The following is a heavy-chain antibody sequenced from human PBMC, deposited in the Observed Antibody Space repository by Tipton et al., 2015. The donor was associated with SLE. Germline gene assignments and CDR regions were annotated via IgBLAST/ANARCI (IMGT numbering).Heavy chain of an antibody. D-gene: IGHD2-21*01. Sequence: SLRLSCAASGFTFSSYEMNWVRQAPGKGLGWVSYISRSGTTIHYADSVKGRFTVSRDNAKNSLDLQMNSLRVEDTALYYCARGLAANGPYNWFDSWGQGTLVTVSS. CDR2: ISRSGTTI. J-gene: IGHJ5*01. CDR1: GFTFSSYE. CDR3: ARGLAANGPYNWFDS. V-gene: IGHV3-48*03.